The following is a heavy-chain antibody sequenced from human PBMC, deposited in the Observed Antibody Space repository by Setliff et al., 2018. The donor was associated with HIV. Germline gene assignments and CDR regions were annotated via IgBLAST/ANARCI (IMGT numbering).Heavy chain of an antibody. V-gene: IGHV1-18*01. CDR2: ISAYNGNT. Sequence: ASVKVSCKASGYTFSSYGISWVRQAPGQGVEWMGWISAYNGNTNYAQKLQGRVTMTKDTSTSTAYMELRSLRSDDTAVYYCARDPGAWNWGRNAFDIWGQGTMVTVSS. D-gene: IGHD7-27*01. CDR1: GYTFSSYG. J-gene: IGHJ3*02. CDR3: ARDPGAWNWGRNAFDI.